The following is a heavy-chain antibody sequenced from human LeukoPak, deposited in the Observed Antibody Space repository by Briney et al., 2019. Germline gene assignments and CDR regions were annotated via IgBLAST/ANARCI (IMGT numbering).Heavy chain of an antibody. CDR2: IYSSGST. J-gene: IGHJ5*02. CDR3: ARVSCGGGTCYDSRGWFDP. D-gene: IGHD2-15*01. CDR1: GASISSGSNY. V-gene: IGHV4-39*07. Sequence: SETLSLTCSVSGASISSGSNYWGWIRQPPGKTLEWIGSIYSSGSTYYNSSLQSRVIIIIDTPKNHFSLTLSSVTAADTAVYYCARVSCGGGTCYDSRGWFDPWGQGTLVTVSS.